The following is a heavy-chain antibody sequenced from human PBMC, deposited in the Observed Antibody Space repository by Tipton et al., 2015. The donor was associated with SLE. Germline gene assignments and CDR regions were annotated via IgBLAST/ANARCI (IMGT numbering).Heavy chain of an antibody. D-gene: IGHD3-3*01. CDR2: IYYSGST. Sequence: TLSLTCTVSGGSISSYYWSWIRQPPGKGLEWIGYIYYSGSTYYNPSLKSRVTISVDTSKNQFSLRLSSVTAADTAVYYCASRSGRDWGQGTLVTVSS. V-gene: IGHV4-59*12. CDR3: ASRSGRD. CDR1: GGSISSYY. J-gene: IGHJ4*02.